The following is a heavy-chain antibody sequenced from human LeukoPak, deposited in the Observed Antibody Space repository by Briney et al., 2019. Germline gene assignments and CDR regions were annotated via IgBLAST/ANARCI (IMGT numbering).Heavy chain of an antibody. CDR3: ARDSEIIDDYSYYGMDV. V-gene: IGHV1-18*01. CDR2: ISAYNGKK. D-gene: IGHD3-10*01. CDR1: GYTFTSYG. J-gene: IGHJ6*02. Sequence: AAVNVSFKASGYTFTSYGISWVRQAPCQGLEGMGWISAYNGKKNYLQKLQGRVTMTTDTPTSTAYMGLRSLRSDDTAVYYCARDSEIIDDYSYYGMDVWGQGTTVTVSS.